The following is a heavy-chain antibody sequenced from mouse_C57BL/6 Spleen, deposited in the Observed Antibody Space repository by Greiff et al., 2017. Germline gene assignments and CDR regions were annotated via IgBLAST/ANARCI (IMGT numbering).Heavy chain of an antibody. CDR2: IDPSDSET. Sequence: QVQLQQPGAELVRPGSSVKLSCKASGYTFTSYWMHWVKQRPIQGLEWIGNIDPSDSETHYNQKFKDKATLTVDNSSSTAYMQLSSLPSEDSAVYYCARSAGYPDWYFDVWGTGTTLTVSS. CDR1: GYTFTSYW. V-gene: IGHV1-52*01. J-gene: IGHJ1*03. D-gene: IGHD2-2*01. CDR3: ARSAGYPDWYFDV.